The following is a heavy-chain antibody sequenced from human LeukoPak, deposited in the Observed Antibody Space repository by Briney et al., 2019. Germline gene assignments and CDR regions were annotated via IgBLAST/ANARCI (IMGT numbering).Heavy chain of an antibody. V-gene: IGHV1-2*02. J-gene: IGHJ4*02. D-gene: IGHD6-19*01. CDR2: INPNSGGT. CDR1: GYTFTGYY. CDR3: ARSKYSSGPEDY. Sequence: ASVKVSCKASGYTFTGYYMHWVRQAPGQGLEWMGWINPNSGGTNYAQKFQGRVTMTRDTSISTAYMELSRLRSDDTAVYYCARSKYSSGPEDYRGQGTLVTVSS.